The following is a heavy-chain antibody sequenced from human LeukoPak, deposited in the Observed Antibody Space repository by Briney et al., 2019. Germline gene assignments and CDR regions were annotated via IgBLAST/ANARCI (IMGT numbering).Heavy chain of an antibody. CDR2: INNSGST. D-gene: IGHD3-22*01. J-gene: IGHJ3*02. V-gene: IGHV4-34*01. CDR3: ARDYYDSSGFPHRSDAFDI. Sequence: SSETLSLTCAVYGGSFSGYYWSWLRQPPGKGLEWIGEINNSGSTNYNPSLKRRVTISVDKSKNQFSLKLSSVTAADTAVYYCARDYYDSSGFPHRSDAFDIWGQGTMVTVSS. CDR1: GGSFSGYY.